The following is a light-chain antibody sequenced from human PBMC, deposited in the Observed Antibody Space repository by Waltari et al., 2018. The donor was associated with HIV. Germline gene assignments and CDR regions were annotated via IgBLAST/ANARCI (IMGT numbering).Light chain of an antibody. Sequence: QSALPQPASLSGSPGQSITITCTGTSSNIRISHSVSWYHHHPGKAPKVIIYEVTNRPSGISNRFSGSKSGDTASLTISGLQAEDEADYFCTSYISSSIPVFGGGTKLTVL. CDR2: EVT. V-gene: IGLV2-14*01. J-gene: IGLJ3*02. CDR3: TSYISSSIPV. CDR1: SSNIRISHS.